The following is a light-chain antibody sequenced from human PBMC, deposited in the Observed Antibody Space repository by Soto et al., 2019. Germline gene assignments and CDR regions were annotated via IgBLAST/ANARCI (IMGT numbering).Light chain of an antibody. Sequence: DIQMTQSPSTLSASVGDRVTITCRASQSISSWLAWYQQKPGKAPKLLIYDASSLESGVPSRFSGSGSGTEFTLTVSRLQPDDFATYYCQQYNRWTFGQGTKVEIK. CDR3: QQYNRWT. CDR1: QSISSW. V-gene: IGKV1-5*01. CDR2: DAS. J-gene: IGKJ1*01.